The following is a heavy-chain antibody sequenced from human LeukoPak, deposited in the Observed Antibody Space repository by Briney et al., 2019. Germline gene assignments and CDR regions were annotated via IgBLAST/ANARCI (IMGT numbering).Heavy chain of an antibody. D-gene: IGHD6-13*01. J-gene: IGHJ5*02. CDR1: GGSISSYY. V-gene: IGHV4-38-2*02. CDR2: IYHSGST. Sequence: PSETLSLTCTVSGGSISSYYWSWIRQPPGKGLEWIGSIYHSGSTYYNPSLKSRVTISVDTSKNQFSLKLSSVTAADTAVYYCARDRGGIAAAGTVWFDPWGQGTLVTVSS. CDR3: ARDRGGIAAAGTVWFDP.